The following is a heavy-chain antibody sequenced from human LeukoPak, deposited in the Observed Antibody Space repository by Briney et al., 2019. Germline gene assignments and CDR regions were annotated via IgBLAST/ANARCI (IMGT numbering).Heavy chain of an antibody. CDR1: GYTLTELS. CDR2: FYPEDGET. J-gene: IGHJ6*03. Sequence: ASVKVSCKVSGYTLTELSMHWVRQAPGKGLEWMGGFYPEDGETIYAQKFQGRVTMTEDTSTDTAYMELSSLRSEDTAVYYCATEYSSSSGSGYYYMDVWGKGTTVTVSS. D-gene: IGHD6-6*01. CDR3: ATEYSSSSGSGYYYMDV. V-gene: IGHV1-24*01.